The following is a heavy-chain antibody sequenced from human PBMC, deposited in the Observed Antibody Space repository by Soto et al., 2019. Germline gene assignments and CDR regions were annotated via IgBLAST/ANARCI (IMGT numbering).Heavy chain of an antibody. CDR1: GGSISGYY. J-gene: IGHJ5*01. CDR2: IYSSGST. CDR3: FKMVYGDNRFVS. Sequence: PSETLSLTCTVSGGSISGYYWNWIRQPPGKGREWIGYIYSSGSTNYNPSLKSRVTISVDSSKNQFSLKLRSVTVADTAMYYCFKMVYGDNRFVSWGHGTLVTVSS. D-gene: IGHD2-8*01. V-gene: IGHV4-59*01.